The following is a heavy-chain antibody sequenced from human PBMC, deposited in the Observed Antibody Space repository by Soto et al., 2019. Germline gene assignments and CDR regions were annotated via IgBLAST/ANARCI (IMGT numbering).Heavy chain of an antibody. V-gene: IGHV3-21*01. J-gene: IGHJ6*02. CDR3: ARWVSDDSSGYYSLYYYYYGMDV. Sequence: PGGSLRLSCAASGFTFSSYSMNWVRQAPGKGLEWVSSISSSSSYIYYADSVKGRFTISRDNAKNSLYLQMNSLRAEDTAVYYCARWVSDDSSGYYSLYYYYYGMDVWGQGTTVTVSS. CDR1: GFTFSSYS. D-gene: IGHD3-22*01. CDR2: ISSSSSYI.